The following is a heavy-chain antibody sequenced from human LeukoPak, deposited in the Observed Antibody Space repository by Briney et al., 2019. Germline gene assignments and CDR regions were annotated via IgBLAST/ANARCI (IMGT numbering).Heavy chain of an antibody. CDR1: GFTFSSYG. D-gene: IGHD1-26*01. CDR2: ISGSGGNT. Sequence: LGGSLRLSCAASGFTFSSYGMSWVRQAPGKGLEWVSAISGSGGNTYYADSVKGRFTISRDNSKNTLYLQMNSLRVEDTAVYYCAKGIGVGALAQFDYWGQGTLVTVSS. V-gene: IGHV3-23*01. J-gene: IGHJ4*02. CDR3: AKGIGVGALAQFDY.